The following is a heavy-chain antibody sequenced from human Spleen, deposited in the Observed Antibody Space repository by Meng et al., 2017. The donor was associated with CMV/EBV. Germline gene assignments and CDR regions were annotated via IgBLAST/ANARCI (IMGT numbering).Heavy chain of an antibody. J-gene: IGHJ6*02. CDR1: GFTFTSYA. D-gene: IGHD3-3*01. V-gene: IGHV3-23*01. CDR2: SNLRGDRT. Sequence: GGSLRLSCEASGFTFTSYAMSWVRQAPGKGLEWVSVSNLRGDRTFYADSVKGRFTISRDNSKNTLYLQMNSLRAEDTAVYYCARDFWQQGYYYGMDVWGQGTTVTVSS. CDR3: ARDFWQQGYYYGMDV.